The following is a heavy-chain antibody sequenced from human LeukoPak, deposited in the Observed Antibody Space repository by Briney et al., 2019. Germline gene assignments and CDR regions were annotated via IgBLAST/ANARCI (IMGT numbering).Heavy chain of an antibody. CDR2: IYYGGST. D-gene: IGHD1-26*01. Sequence: SETLSLTCTVSGGSVSSSYYWGWIRPPPGKGLEWIGSIYYGGSTYYNASLRSRVTTSVDTSKNQFSLKLSSVTAADTAVYYCARAGHSGSYYWGQGTLVTVSS. CDR1: GGSVSSSYY. CDR3: ARAGHSGSYY. J-gene: IGHJ4*02. V-gene: IGHV4-39*07.